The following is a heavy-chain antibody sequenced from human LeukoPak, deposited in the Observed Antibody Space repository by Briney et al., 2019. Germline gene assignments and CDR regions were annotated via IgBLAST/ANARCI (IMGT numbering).Heavy chain of an antibody. J-gene: IGHJ6*02. Sequence: GGSLRLSCAASRFTFHFYTMNWVRHAPGKGLEWVSSISGSSNYIYYADSVKGRFTISRDNAKNSLYLQMNSLRAEDTAVYYCARDRDPIAVAGTYHYYGMDVWGQGTTVTVSS. CDR2: ISGSSNYI. CDR1: RFTFHFYT. D-gene: IGHD6-19*01. CDR3: ARDRDPIAVAGTYHYYGMDV. V-gene: IGHV3-21*01.